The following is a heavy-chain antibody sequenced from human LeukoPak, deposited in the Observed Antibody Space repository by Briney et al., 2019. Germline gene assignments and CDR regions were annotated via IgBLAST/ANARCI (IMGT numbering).Heavy chain of an antibody. CDR3: ATRCEAAYNYRC. J-gene: IGHJ4*02. D-gene: IGHD5-18*01. CDR2: ITANGGST. V-gene: IGHV3-23*01. Sequence: KTGGSLRLSCAASGFTFSNYAMRWVRQAPGKGLEGVSTITANGGSTYYADPEKGRFTISRDSYKKTLFFQMNSLRAEDTAVYYCATRCEAAYNYRCWGPGTLVTVSS. CDR1: GFTFSNYA.